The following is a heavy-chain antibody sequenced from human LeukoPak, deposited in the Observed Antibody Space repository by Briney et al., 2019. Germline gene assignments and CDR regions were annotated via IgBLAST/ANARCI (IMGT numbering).Heavy chain of an antibody. D-gene: IGHD4-17*01. CDR3: ARENGDYASTYYTNRFDP. V-gene: IGHV1-69*05. CDR1: GGTFSSYT. Sequence: SVKVSCKASGGTFSSYTISWVRQAPGQGLEWMGRIIPIFGTANYAQKFQGRVTITTDESTSTAYMELSSLRSEDTAVYYCARENGDYASTYYTNRFDPWGQGTLVTVSS. J-gene: IGHJ5*02. CDR2: IIPIFGTA.